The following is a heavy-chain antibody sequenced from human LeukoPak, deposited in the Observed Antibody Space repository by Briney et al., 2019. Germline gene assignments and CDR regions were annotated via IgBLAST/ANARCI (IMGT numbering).Heavy chain of an antibody. CDR3: ARDRVPIVGRHGYFDH. CDR1: GFTFSSYS. V-gene: IGHV3-21*01. J-gene: IGHJ4*02. Sequence: GGSLRLSCAASGFTFSSYSMNWVRQAPGKGLEWVSSISSSSSYIYYADSVKGRFTISRDNAKNSLYLQMNSLRAEDTAVYYCARDRVPIVGRHGYFDHWGQGTLVTVSS. CDR2: ISSSSSYI. D-gene: IGHD1-26*01.